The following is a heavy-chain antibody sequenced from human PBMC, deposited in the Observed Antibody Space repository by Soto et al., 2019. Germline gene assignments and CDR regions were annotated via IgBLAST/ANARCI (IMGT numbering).Heavy chain of an antibody. CDR2: ISSSGSTI. J-gene: IGHJ3*02. D-gene: IGHD3-16*02. CDR1: GFTFSDYY. CDR3: ARDQLSFSSPRGFDI. V-gene: IGHV3-11*01. Sequence: GGSLRLSCAASGFTFSDYYMSWIRQAPGKGLEWVSHISSSGSTIYYADSVKGRFTISRDNAKNSLYLQMNSLRAEDTAVYYCARDQLSFSSPRGFDIWGQGTMVTVSS.